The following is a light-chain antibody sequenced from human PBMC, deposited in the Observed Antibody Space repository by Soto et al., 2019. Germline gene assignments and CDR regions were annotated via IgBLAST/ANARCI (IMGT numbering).Light chain of an antibody. CDR1: QGIASS. V-gene: IGKV1-9*01. CDR3: QQFNCYPLT. Sequence: DIHLTQSPSFLSASVGDRVTITCRASQGIASSLAWYQQKAGKAPKLLIYGASTLETGVPSRFSGSGPETEFTLTISSLQPEDVGIYYCQQFNCYPLTFGGGTKVEIK. CDR2: GAS. J-gene: IGKJ4*01.